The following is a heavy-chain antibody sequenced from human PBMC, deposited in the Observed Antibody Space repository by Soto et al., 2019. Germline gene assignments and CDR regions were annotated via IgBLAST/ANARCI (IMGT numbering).Heavy chain of an antibody. V-gene: IGHV3-21*01. CDR1: GFTFSSYS. Sequence: GGSLRLSCAASGFTFSSYSMNWVRQAPGKGLEWVSSISSSSSYIYYADSVKGRFTISRDNAKNSLYLQMNSLRAEDTAVYYCARDTTNPDDYGDYLPFDYWGQGTLVTVSS. D-gene: IGHD4-17*01. J-gene: IGHJ4*02. CDR2: ISSSSSYI. CDR3: ARDTTNPDDYGDYLPFDY.